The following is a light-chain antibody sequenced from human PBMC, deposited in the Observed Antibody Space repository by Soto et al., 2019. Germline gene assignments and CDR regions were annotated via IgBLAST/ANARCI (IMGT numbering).Light chain of an antibody. V-gene: IGLV2-23*02. CDR1: TSDVGSYDI. Sequence: QSVLTQPASASGSPGQSITISCIGATSDVGSYDIVSWYQQHPGGAPKLLIYEVTKRPSGVSNRFSGSKSGNTASLTISGLQAEDEADYYCCSYAGDNDVIFGGGTKLTVL. J-gene: IGLJ2*01. CDR2: EVT. CDR3: CSYAGDNDVI.